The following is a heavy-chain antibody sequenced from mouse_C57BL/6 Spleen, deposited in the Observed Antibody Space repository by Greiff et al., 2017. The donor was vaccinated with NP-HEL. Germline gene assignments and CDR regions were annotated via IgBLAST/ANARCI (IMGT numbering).Heavy chain of an antibody. CDR1: GFNIKDDY. V-gene: IGHV14-4*01. D-gene: IGHD1-1*01. Sequence: EVQLQQSGAELVRPGASVKLSCTASGFNIKDDYMHWVKQRPEQGLEWIGWIDPENGDTEYASKFQGKATITADTSSNTAYLQLSRLTSEDTAFCYCTPHSDGSSSCAYWGQGTLVTVSA. CDR2: IDPENGDT. J-gene: IGHJ3*01. CDR3: TPHSDGSSSCAY.